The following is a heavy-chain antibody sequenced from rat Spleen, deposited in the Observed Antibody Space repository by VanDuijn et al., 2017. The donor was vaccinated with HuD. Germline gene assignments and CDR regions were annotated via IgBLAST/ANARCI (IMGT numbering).Heavy chain of an antibody. CDR1: GFTFSDYY. Sequence: EVQLVESDGGLVQPGRSLKLSCAASGFTFSDYYMAWVRQAPTKGLEWVATISHDGSSTYYRDSVKGRFTISRDNAKSTLYLQMDSLRSEDTATYYCATDPGYNNFDYWGQGVMVTVSS. V-gene: IGHV5-29*01. D-gene: IGHD1-4*01. CDR3: ATDPGYNNFDY. J-gene: IGHJ2*01. CDR2: ISHDGSST.